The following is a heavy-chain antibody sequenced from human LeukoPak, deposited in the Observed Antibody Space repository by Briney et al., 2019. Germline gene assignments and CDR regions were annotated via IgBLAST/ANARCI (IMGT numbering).Heavy chain of an antibody. CDR3: ARPGRQDAYNGHYWYFDL. Sequence: SETLSLTCTVSGGSITNYYWNWIRQPPAKDLEGIECVSYSERTHYSSALKSRVTISVTTSKNQFSLNLRSVTAADTAVYYCARPGRQDAYNGHYWYFDLWGRGTLVTVSS. CDR1: GGSITNYY. CDR2: VSYSERT. V-gene: IGHV4-59*01. D-gene: IGHD5-24*01. J-gene: IGHJ2*01.